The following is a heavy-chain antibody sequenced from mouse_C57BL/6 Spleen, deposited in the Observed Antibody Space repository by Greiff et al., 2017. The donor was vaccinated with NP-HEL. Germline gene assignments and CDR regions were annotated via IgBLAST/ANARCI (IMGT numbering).Heavy chain of an antibody. CDR1: GYAFSSSW. CDR2: IYPGDGDT. Sequence: VKLMESGPELVKPGASVKISCKASGYAFSSSWMNWVKQRPGKGLEWIGRIYPGDGDTNYNGKFKGKATLTADKSSSTAYMQLSSLTSEDSAVYFCARMAYWDFDVWGTGTTVTVSS. V-gene: IGHV1-82*01. CDR3: ARMAYWDFDV. J-gene: IGHJ1*03.